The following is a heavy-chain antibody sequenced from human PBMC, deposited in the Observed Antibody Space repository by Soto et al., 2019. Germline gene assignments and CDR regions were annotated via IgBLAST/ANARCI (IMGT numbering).Heavy chain of an antibody. CDR2: IWYDGSNK. CDR1: GFTFSSYG. J-gene: IGHJ6*02. V-gene: IGHV3-33*01. CDR3: ARGGDYYYGMDV. Sequence: QVQLVESGGGVVQPGRSLRLSCAASGFTFSSYGMHWVRQAPGKGLEWVAVIWYDGSNKYYADSVKGRFTISRDNSKNTLYLQMNSLRAEDKAVYYCARGGDYYYGMDVWGQGTTVTVSS.